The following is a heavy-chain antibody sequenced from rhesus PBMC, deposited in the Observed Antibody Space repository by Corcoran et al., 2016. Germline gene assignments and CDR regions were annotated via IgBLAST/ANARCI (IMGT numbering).Heavy chain of an antibody. V-gene: IGHV4-169*01. CDR1: GGSISSSY. CDR2: IYVSGSTT. CDR3: ARARVIVVDS. J-gene: IGHJ4*01. Sequence: QLQLQESGPGLVKPSETLSVTRAVSGGSISSSYWSWIRQAPGKGLEWIGYIYVSGSTTNYNPSLKSRVTLSVDTSKNQLSLNLSSVTAADTAVYYCARARVIVVDSWGQGVLVTVSS. D-gene: IGHD3-16*01.